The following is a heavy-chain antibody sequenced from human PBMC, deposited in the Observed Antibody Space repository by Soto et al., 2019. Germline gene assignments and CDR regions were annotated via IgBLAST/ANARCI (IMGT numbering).Heavy chain of an antibody. Sequence: GGSLRLSCAASGFTFSSYAMSWVRQAPGKGLEWVSAISGSGGSTYYADSVKGRFTISRDNSKNTLYLQMNSLRAEDTAVYYCAKGESGWFGEMVDYWGQGTLVTVSS. J-gene: IGHJ4*02. V-gene: IGHV3-23*01. D-gene: IGHD3-10*01. CDR2: ISGSGGST. CDR1: GFTFSSYA. CDR3: AKGESGWFGEMVDY.